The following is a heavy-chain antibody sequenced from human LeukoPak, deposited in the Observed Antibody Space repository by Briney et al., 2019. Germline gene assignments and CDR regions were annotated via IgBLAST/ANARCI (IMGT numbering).Heavy chain of an antibody. J-gene: IGHJ6*03. CDR3: AKDGIDIVVVPAASRPYYYYMDV. Sequence: PGGSLRLSCAASGFTFRSYGMYWVRQAPGKGLEWVAFIRYDGSNKYYADSVKGRFTISRDNSKNTLYLQMNSLRAEDTAVYYCAKDGIDIVVVPAASRPYYYYMDVWGKGTTVTVSS. CDR1: GFTFRSYG. V-gene: IGHV3-30*02. D-gene: IGHD2-2*01. CDR2: IRYDGSNK.